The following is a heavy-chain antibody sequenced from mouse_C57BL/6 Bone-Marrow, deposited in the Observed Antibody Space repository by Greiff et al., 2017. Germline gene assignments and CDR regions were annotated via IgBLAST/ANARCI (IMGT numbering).Heavy chain of an antibody. D-gene: IGHD1-1*01. CDR1: GYTFTSYW. Sequence: QVQLQQPGAELVKPGASVKLSCKASGYTFTSYWMQWVKQRPGQGLEWIGEIDPSDSYTNYNHKFKGKATLTVDTSSSTAYMQLSSLTSEDSAVYYCAREENYCGSSVYWYFDIGGRGTGVTVSA. CDR2: IDPSDSYT. J-gene: IGHJ1*03. V-gene: IGHV1-50*01. CDR3: AREENYCGSSVYWYFDI.